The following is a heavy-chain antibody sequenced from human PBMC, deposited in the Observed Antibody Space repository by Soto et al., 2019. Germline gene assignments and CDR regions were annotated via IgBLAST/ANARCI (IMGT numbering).Heavy chain of an antibody. CDR3: ARSVEGHFDY. CDR2: ITSDTITI. CDR1: GFPFSIYS. D-gene: IGHD6-19*01. J-gene: IGHJ4*02. Sequence: EVPLVESGGGLVQPGGSLRLSCAASGFPFSIYSMNWVRQAPGKGLEWFSYITSDTITIKYADSVKGRFTISRDNAKNSLYLQMNSLRDEDTAVYFCARSVEGHFDYWGQGTVVTVSS. V-gene: IGHV3-48*02.